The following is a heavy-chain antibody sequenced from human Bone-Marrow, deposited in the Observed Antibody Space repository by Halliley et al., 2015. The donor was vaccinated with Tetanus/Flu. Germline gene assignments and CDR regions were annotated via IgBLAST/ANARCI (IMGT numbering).Heavy chain of an antibody. V-gene: IGHV3-48*03. CDR3: AKEGVDRKVDGMDA. Sequence: SLRLSCAASGFTFSYYEMTWVRQAPGKGLEWVSYISSGGSIQYYADSVKGRFTVSRDNAKNSLYLQMNSLRVEDTAVYYCAKEGVDRKVDGMDAWGQGSTV. CDR2: ISSGGSIQ. J-gene: IGHJ6*02. D-gene: IGHD3-3*01. CDR1: GFTFSYYE.